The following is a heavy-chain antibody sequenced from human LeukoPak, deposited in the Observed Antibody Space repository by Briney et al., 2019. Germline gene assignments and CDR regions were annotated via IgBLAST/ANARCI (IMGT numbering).Heavy chain of an antibody. CDR1: GGSISSSSYY. CDR2: IYYSGST. J-gene: IGHJ4*02. Sequence: SETLSLTCTVSGGSISSSSYYWGWSRQPPGKGLEWIGSIYYSGSTYYNPSLKSRVTISVDTSKNQFSLKLSSVTAADTAVYYCARGGDSSGYYGGNFDYWGQGTLVTVYS. V-gene: IGHV4-39*07. CDR3: ARGGDSSGYYGGNFDY. D-gene: IGHD3-22*01.